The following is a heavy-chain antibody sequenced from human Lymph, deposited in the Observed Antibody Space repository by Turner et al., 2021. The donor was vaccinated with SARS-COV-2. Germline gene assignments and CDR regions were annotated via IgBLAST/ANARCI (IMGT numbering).Heavy chain of an antibody. D-gene: IGHD2-15*01. Sequence: VQLVVSGGGLVQPGGSLRLSCPASGFTVSSIYMTWVCQSPGKGLEWVACIYSDSSTSYEDSVKGRFTSNRDISKNTMYLKRNSQRAEDTAVYFCARDMREGSLGFDYWGQGTLVTVSA. CDR1: GFTVSSIY. CDR2: IYSDSST. J-gene: IGHJ4*02. V-gene: IGHV3-66*01. CDR3: ARDMREGSLGFDY.